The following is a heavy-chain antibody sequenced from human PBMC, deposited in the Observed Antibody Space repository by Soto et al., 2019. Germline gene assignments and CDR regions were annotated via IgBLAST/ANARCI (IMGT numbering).Heavy chain of an antibody. CDR1: GFTFSNFA. V-gene: IGHV3-23*01. CDR2: VRATGSNT. CDR3: AKHLNSYTSSIDY. J-gene: IGHJ4*02. D-gene: IGHD6-6*01. Sequence: GGSQRLSYAASGFTFSNFAMSWVRQAPGKGLEWVSTVRATGSNTYYADSVKGRFTISRDNSRNTLYLQMNSLRAEDTAIYYCAKHLNSYTSSIDYWGQGTRVTVSS.